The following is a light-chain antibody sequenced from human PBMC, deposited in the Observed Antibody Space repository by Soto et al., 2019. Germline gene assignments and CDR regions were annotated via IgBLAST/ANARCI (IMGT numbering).Light chain of an antibody. CDR1: ETVDSF. CDR2: DAS. Sequence: EIVLTQSPATLSLSPGERAAISCRASETVDSFLAWYQQKPGQAPRLLIYDASKMATGIPARFSGSGSGTDFTLTIISIEPEDYAVYYCQQRKKWPPLTFGGGTKVEIK. CDR3: QQRKKWPPLT. V-gene: IGKV3-11*01. J-gene: IGKJ4*02.